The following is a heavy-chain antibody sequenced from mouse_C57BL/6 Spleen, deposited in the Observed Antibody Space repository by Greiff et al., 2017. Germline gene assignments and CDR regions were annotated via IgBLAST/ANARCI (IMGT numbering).Heavy chain of an antibody. CDR3: ARRGYDAWFAY. V-gene: IGHV1-69*01. J-gene: IGHJ3*01. D-gene: IGHD2-2*01. CDR2: LDPSVGYT. Sequence: QVQLQQPGAELVMPGASVKLSCKASGYPFTSYWMPWVKQRPGQGLEWIGGLDPSVGYTNYNQKFKGKSTLTVDKSSSTAYMQLSSRTSEDSAVYYCARRGYDAWFAYWGQGTLVTVSA. CDR1: GYPFTSYW.